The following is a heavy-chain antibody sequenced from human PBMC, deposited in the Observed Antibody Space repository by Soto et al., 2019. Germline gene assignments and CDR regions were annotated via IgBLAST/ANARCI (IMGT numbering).Heavy chain of an antibody. V-gene: IGHV4-34*01. CDR2: INHSGST. J-gene: IGHJ4*02. D-gene: IGHD5-18*01. CDR1: GGSFSGYY. CDR3: ARVGGRGYSYGYLYY. Sequence: QVQLQQWGAGLLKPSETLSLTCAVYGGSFSGYYWSWIRQPPGKGLEWIGEINHSGSTNYNPSLKSRVTITVDTSKNQFSLELSSVTAADTAVYYCARVGGRGYSYGYLYYWGQGTLVTVSS.